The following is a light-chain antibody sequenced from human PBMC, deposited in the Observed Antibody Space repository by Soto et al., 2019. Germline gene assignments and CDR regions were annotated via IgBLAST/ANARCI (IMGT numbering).Light chain of an antibody. Sequence: EIVLTQSPGTLSLSPGEGATLSCRASQSVSSSYIAWYQQRPGQTPSLLIYGASTRATGIPDRFSGSGSGSPFPLTIRRLEPGDFAVYYCQHFGGTKFTFGQGTPLEIK. CDR2: GAS. J-gene: IGKJ5*01. V-gene: IGKV3-20*01. CDR3: QHFGGTKFT. CDR1: QSVSSSY.